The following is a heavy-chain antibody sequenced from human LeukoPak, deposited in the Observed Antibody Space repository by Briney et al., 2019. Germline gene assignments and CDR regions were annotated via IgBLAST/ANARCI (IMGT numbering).Heavy chain of an antibody. Sequence: GGSLRLSCAASGFSFSTYWMTWVRQAAGRGLEWVANIEPAGSETYYVDPVKGRFTISRDNAKNLLYLQMNSLRAEDTAVYYCGRFGDEAAVDYWGQGTLVTVSS. CDR3: GRFGDEAAVDY. D-gene: IGHD3-10*01. J-gene: IGHJ4*02. CDR2: IEPAGSET. CDR1: GFSFSTYW. V-gene: IGHV3-7*01.